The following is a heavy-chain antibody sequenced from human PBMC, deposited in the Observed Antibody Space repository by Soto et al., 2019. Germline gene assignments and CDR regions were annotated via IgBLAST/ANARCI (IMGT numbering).Heavy chain of an antibody. CDR2: IYLSASA. Sequence: QLQLQESGPRLVKPSETLSLTCSVSGGSISSSSNSWAWIRQSPGKGLEWIGTIYLSASAHYNPSLAGRVAISADTPNHQLSLRLSXVTAXDTXXXXXXXXPGXXXXXXXXXXXXVDXWGQGTTVTVS. CDR1: GGSISSSSNS. CDR3: XXXPGXXXXXXXXXXXXVDX. V-gene: IGHV4-39*01. J-gene: IGHJ6*02.